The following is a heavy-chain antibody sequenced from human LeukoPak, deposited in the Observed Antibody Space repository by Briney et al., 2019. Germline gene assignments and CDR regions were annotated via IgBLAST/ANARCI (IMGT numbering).Heavy chain of an antibody. D-gene: IGHD2-2*01. Sequence: ASVKVSCKASGYTFTSYGITWVRQAPGQGLEWMGWISAYNGNTNYARKFQGRVTMTTDTSTSTAYMELRSLRSDDTAVYYCARAYSANTVVIPAAMSHYYYYYMDVWGKGTTVTVSS. CDR2: ISAYNGNT. V-gene: IGHV1-18*01. J-gene: IGHJ6*03. CDR1: GYTFTSYG. CDR3: ARAYSANTVVIPAAMSHYYYYYMDV.